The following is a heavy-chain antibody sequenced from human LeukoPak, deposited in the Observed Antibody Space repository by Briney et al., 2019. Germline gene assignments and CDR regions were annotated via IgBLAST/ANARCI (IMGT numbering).Heavy chain of an antibody. CDR2: INHSGST. J-gene: IGHJ4*02. V-gene: IGHV4-34*01. CDR1: GGSFSGYF. CDR3: ARHPHLAPLRAVILPYIAC. D-gene: IGHD3-10*01. Sequence: SETLSLTSAVYGGSFSGYFWSCIRQPPGNGLEWIGEINHSGSTNYNPSLKIRVTLSVDTSKNQFSLTLSSVTAAYTGVYYCARHPHLAPLRAVILPYIACWRQGSLVTASS.